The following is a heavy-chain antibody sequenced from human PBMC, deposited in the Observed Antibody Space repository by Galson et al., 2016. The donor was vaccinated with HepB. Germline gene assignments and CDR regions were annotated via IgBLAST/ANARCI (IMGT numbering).Heavy chain of an antibody. J-gene: IGHJ2*01. CDR3: MRGCSSANCFTQWYFDL. CDR1: GYSFSSFE. CDR2: INPNTGET. D-gene: IGHD2-21*01. Sequence: SVKVSCKGSGYSFSSFEINWMRQAPGGGLEWMGWINPNTGETVSPERFRGRVTMTTDASMSTAYLELGSLTSDDTAVYYCMRGCSSANCFTQWYFDLWGRGTRVAISS. V-gene: IGHV1-8*02.